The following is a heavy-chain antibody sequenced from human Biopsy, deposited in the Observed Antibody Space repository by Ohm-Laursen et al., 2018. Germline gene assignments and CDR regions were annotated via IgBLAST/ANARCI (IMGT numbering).Heavy chain of an antibody. J-gene: IGHJ4*02. CDR3: ARSVGIMAAPIDY. CDR1: GFTFSRFW. D-gene: IGHD3-16*01. V-gene: IGHV3-74*01. Sequence: SLRLSCTASGFTFSRFWIHWVRQAPGKGLAWVSHTNDDGSHTDYADSVKGRFTISRDNAKNSLYLQMNSLRVEDTAVYYCARSVGIMAAPIDYWGQGTLVTVSS. CDR2: TNDDGSHT.